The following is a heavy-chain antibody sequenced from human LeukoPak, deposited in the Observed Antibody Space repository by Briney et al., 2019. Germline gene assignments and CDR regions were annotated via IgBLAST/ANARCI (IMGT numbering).Heavy chain of an antibody. CDR1: VGTFSSYA. D-gene: IGHD3-22*01. CDR2: IIPIFGTA. Sequence: ASVKVSCKASVGTFSSYAISWVRQAPGQGLEWMGGIIPIFGTANYAQKFQGRVTITADESTSTAYMELSSLRSEDTAVYYCARAGAYYYDSSGYWEYFQHWGQGTLVTVSS. V-gene: IGHV1-69*01. J-gene: IGHJ1*01. CDR3: ARAGAYYYDSSGYWEYFQH.